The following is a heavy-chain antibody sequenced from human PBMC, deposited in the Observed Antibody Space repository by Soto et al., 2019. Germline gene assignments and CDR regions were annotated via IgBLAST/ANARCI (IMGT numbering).Heavy chain of an antibody. CDR3: TTDQIAVAGPYYYYYGMDV. CDR2: IKSKTDGGTT. J-gene: IGHJ6*02. Sequence: EVQLVESGGGLVKPGGSLRLSCAASGFTFSNAWMSWVRQAPGKGLEWVGRIKSKTDGGTTDYAAPVKGRFTISRDDSKNTLYLQMNSRKTEDTAVYYCTTDQIAVAGPYYYYYGMDVWGQGTTVTVSS. D-gene: IGHD6-19*01. V-gene: IGHV3-15*01. CDR1: GFTFSNAW.